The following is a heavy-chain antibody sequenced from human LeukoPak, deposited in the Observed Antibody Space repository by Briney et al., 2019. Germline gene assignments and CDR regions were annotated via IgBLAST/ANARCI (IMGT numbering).Heavy chain of an antibody. D-gene: IGHD1-26*01. CDR1: GYTFTSYG. Sequence: ASVKVSCKASGYTFTSYGISWVRQAPGQGLEWMGWISAYNGNTNYAQKLQGRVTMTTDTSTSTAYMELRSLRSDDTAVYYCARSLWGYYYYYMDVWGKGTTVTVSS. J-gene: IGHJ6*03. CDR3: ARSLWGYYYYYMDV. CDR2: ISAYNGNT. V-gene: IGHV1-18*01.